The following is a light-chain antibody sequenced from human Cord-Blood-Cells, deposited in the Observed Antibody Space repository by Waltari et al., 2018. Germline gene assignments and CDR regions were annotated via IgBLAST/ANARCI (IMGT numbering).Light chain of an antibody. CDR1: SSAVGGYNY. V-gene: IGLV2-14*01. CDR3: SSYTSSSTYV. CDR2: DVS. Sequence: QSALTQPASVSGSPGQSITISCTVTSSAVGGYNYFPWFQQHPGKAPKLMIYDVSKPPSGVSNRFSGSKSGNTASLTISGLQAEDEADYYCSSYTSSSTYVFGTGTKVTVL. J-gene: IGLJ1*01.